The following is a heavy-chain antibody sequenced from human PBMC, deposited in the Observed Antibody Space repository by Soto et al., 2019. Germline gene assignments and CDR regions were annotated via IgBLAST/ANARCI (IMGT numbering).Heavy chain of an antibody. D-gene: IGHD5-12*01. J-gene: IGHJ6*03. Sequence: EVQLVESGGGLVQPGGSLRLSCAASGFTVSSNYMSWVRQAPGKGLEWVSVIYSGGSTYYADSVKGRFTISRDNSKNTLYLQMNSLRAEDTAVYYCARGVSGCDPTRAYYYYYYMDVWGKGTTVTVSS. V-gene: IGHV3-66*01. CDR3: ARGVSGCDPTRAYYYYYYMDV. CDR1: GFTVSSNY. CDR2: IYSGGST.